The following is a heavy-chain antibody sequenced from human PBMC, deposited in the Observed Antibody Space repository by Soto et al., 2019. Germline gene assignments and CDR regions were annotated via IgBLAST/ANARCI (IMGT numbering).Heavy chain of an antibody. CDR2: IYYTGNS. J-gene: IGHJ4*02. D-gene: IGHD6-19*01. CDR1: GGSITTNGHY. Sequence: QVQLQESGPELVKPSQTLSLTCSVSGGSITTNGHYWSWIRQHPGQGLEWIAYIYYTGNSYLNPSLKTRLSISVDTSKNKVSLELRYVTAAEPAVYYCAREQWGFASCGQGTLVPVSS. V-gene: IGHV4-31*03. CDR3: AREQWGFAS.